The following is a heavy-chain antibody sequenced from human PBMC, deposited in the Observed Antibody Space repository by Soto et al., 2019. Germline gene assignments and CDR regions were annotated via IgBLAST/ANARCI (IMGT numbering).Heavy chain of an antibody. D-gene: IGHD1-1*01. J-gene: IGHJ6*02. V-gene: IGHV3-21*01. CDR2: ISSRSSYI. CDR3: ASGWQLKDYYAMDV. CDR1: GFTFSSYG. Sequence: EVQLVESGGGLVKPGGSLRLSCVGSGFTFSSYGLHWVRQARGKRLEWVSSISSRSSYIYYADSVKGRFTISRDNAKRSLFLQMNTLRAEDTAMYYCASGWQLKDYYAMDVWGQGTTVTVSS.